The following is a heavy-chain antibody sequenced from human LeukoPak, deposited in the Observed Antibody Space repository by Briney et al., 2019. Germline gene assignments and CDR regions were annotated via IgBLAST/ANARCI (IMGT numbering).Heavy chain of an antibody. J-gene: IGHJ4*02. CDR1: GFTFSSYA. CDR3: ARTGSLDY. D-gene: IGHD1-26*01. Sequence: GGSLRLSCAASGFTFSSYAMTWVRQAPGKGPEWVSAISGSGDITYYADSVKGRFTISRDNSKNTLYLQMNSLRAEDTAVYYCARTGSLDYWGQGTLVTVSS. V-gene: IGHV3-23*01. CDR2: ISGSGDIT.